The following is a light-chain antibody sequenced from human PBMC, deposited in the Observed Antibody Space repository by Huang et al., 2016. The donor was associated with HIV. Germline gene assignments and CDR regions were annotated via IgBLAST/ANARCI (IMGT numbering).Light chain of an antibody. CDR1: QSVSSY. Sequence: EIVLTQSPATLSLSPGESATLSCRASQSVSSYLAWYQQKPGQSPRPLIADASNRYTGIPARCSGSGSGTDFTLTISSLEPEDFAVYYCQQRSNWPRMYTFGQGTNLEIK. CDR2: DAS. J-gene: IGKJ2*01. V-gene: IGKV3-11*01. CDR3: QQRSNWPRMYT.